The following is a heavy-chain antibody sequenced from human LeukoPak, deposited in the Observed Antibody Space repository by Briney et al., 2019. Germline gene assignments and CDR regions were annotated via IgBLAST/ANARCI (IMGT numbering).Heavy chain of an antibody. D-gene: IGHD3-3*01. V-gene: IGHV1-18*01. J-gene: IGHJ5*02. CDR3: ARTLEDFWSGYTFDP. CDR2: ISAYDGNT. CDR1: GYTFTSYG. Sequence: ASVKVSCKASGYTFTSYGISWVRQAPGQGLEWMGWISAYDGNTNYAQKLQGRVTMTTDTSTSTAYMELRSLRSDDTAVYYCARTLEDFWSGYTFDPWGQGTLVTVSS.